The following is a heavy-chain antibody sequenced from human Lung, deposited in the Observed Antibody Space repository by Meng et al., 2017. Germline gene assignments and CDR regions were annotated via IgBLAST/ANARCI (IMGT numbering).Heavy chain of an antibody. V-gene: IGHV3-33*01. J-gene: IGHJ4*01. Sequence: GESLKISCAASGFTFSSYGMHWVRQAPGKGLEWGAVIWYDGSYDYYADSVKGRFTISRDNSKNTLYLQVNSLRAEDTAVYYCARSALDGNMFYFDYWGQG. CDR2: IWYDGSYD. CDR1: GFTFSSYG. D-gene: IGHD4-23*01. CDR3: ARSALDGNMFYFDY.